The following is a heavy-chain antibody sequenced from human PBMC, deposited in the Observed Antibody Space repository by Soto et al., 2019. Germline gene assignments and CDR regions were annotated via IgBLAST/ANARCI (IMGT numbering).Heavy chain of an antibody. D-gene: IGHD3-10*01. V-gene: IGHV1-69*01. Sequence: QVLLVQSGTEVKKPGSSVKVSCQASGGTSSDYALTWVRQAPGQGLEWMGGIIPIFGTANYAQRFQGRVSITADESSSTAYMELSSLKSEDTAVYYCAGSFKYGSGTFDALDVWGHWTMVMVSS. CDR3: AGSFKYGSGTFDALDV. J-gene: IGHJ3*01. CDR1: GGTSSDYA. CDR2: IIPIFGTA.